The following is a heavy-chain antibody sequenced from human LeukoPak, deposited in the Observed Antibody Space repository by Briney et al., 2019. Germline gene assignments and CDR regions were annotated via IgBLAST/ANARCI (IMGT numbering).Heavy chain of an antibody. Sequence: GGSLRLSCAASVFTLSSNYISWVRQAPGKGLEWVSVIYSGGDTYYADSGKGRFTISRDNSKNTLYLQMNSLRAEDKAVYYCARAHGSGWAGIFDYWGQGTLVTVAS. CDR2: IYSGGDT. J-gene: IGHJ4*02. CDR1: VFTLSSNY. D-gene: IGHD6-19*01. V-gene: IGHV3-66*01. CDR3: ARAHGSGWAGIFDY.